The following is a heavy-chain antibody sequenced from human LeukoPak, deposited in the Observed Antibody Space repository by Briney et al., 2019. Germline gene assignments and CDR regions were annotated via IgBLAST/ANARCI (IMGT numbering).Heavy chain of an antibody. D-gene: IGHD1-26*01. V-gene: IGHV3-21*01. CDR1: GFTFSSYS. CDR2: ISSSSSYI. CDR3: ARDRSNSGSSKPT. J-gene: IGHJ5*02. Sequence: GGSLRLSCAASGFTFSSYSMNWVRQAPGKGLEWVSSISSSSSYIYYADSVKGRFTISRDNAKNSLYLQMNSLRAEDTAVYYCARDRSNSGSSKPTWGQGTLVTVSS.